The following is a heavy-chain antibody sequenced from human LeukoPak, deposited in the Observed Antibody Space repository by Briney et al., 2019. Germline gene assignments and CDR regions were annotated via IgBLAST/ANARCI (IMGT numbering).Heavy chain of an antibody. CDR3: TTDADPYYYDSSGYFGY. J-gene: IGHJ4*02. CDR1: GFTFGDYA. Sequence: GGSLRLSCTASGFTFGDYAMSWVRQAPGKGLEWVGFIRSKAYGGTTEYAASVKGRFTISRDDSRNTLYLQMNSLKTEDTAVYYCTTDADPYYYDSSGYFGYWGQGTLVTVSS. D-gene: IGHD3-22*01. CDR2: IRSKAYGGTT. V-gene: IGHV3-49*04.